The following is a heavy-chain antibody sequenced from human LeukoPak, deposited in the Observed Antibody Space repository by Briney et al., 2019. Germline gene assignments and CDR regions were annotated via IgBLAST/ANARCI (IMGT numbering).Heavy chain of an antibody. CDR1: GFTFSDHY. V-gene: IGHV3-72*01. J-gene: IGHJ4*02. CDR2: TRNKANSYTT. Sequence: GGSLRLSCAASGFTFSDHYMDWVRQAPGKGLEWVGRTRNKANSYTTEYAASVKGRFTISRDDSKNTLNLQMNSLKTEDTAVYYCTTGIRGDWGQGTLVTVSS. CDR3: TTGIRGD. D-gene: IGHD3-10*01.